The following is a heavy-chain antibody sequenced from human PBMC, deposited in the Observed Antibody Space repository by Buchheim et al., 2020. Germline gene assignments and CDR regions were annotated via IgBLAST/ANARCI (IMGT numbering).Heavy chain of an antibody. Sequence: EVQLLESGGGLVQPGGSLRLSCAASGFTFSNYAMRWVRQAPGKGLEWVSEISGSGGSTYYADSVKGRFTIPRDNPKNTLHLQMSSLRAEDTAIYYCAARSDYWGQGTL. V-gene: IGHV3-23*01. CDR2: ISGSGGST. CDR3: AARSDY. CDR1: GFTFSNYA. J-gene: IGHJ4*02.